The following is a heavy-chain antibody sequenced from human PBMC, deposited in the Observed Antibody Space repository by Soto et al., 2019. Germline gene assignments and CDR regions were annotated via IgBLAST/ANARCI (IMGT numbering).Heavy chain of an antibody. CDR1: GYRFTNYW. CDR2: IYPGDSDT. CDR3: ASTDIVSTIDDGRDAFDI. D-gene: IGHD5-12*01. V-gene: IGHV5-51*01. Sequence: GESLKISCKGSGYRFTNYWIGWVRQMPGKGLEWMGGIYPGDSDTRYSPSFQGQVTISADKSISTAYLQWSSLKASDTAIYYCASTDIVSTIDDGRDAFDIWGQGTMVTVSS. J-gene: IGHJ3*02.